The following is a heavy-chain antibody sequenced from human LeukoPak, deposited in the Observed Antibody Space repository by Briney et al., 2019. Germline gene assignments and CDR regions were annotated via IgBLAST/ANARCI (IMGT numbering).Heavy chain of an antibody. Sequence: SETLSLTCTVSVGSISSGGYYWSWIRQHPGKGLEWIGYIYYSGSTYYNPSLKSRVTISVDTSKNQFSLKLSSVTAADTAVYYCARAAYGSTRFDPWGQGTLVTVSS. J-gene: IGHJ5*02. D-gene: IGHD3-10*01. CDR2: IYYSGST. CDR3: ARAAYGSTRFDP. V-gene: IGHV4-31*03. CDR1: VGSISSGGYY.